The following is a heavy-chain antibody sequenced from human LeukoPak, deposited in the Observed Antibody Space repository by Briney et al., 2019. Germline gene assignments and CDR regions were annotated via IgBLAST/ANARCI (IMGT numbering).Heavy chain of an antibody. CDR2: IYYSGST. V-gene: IGHV4-39*01. CDR3: ARFGGYCSGGSCFDAFDI. Sequence: SETLSLTCTVSGGSISSSSYYWGWIRQPPGKGLEWIGSIYYSGSTYYNPSLKSRVTISVDTSKNQFSLKLSSVTAADTAVYYCARFGGYCSGGSCFDAFDIWGQGTMVTVSS. CDR1: GGSISSSSYY. D-gene: IGHD2-15*01. J-gene: IGHJ3*02.